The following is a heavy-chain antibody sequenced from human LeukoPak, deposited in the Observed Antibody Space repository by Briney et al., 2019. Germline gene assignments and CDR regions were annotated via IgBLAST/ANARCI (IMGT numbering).Heavy chain of an antibody. Sequence: SQTLSLTCTVSGGSINTGSYYWSRIRQPAGKGLEWCGHIYTTGSTNYNPSLKSRVTISLDTSKNQFSLKLNSVTAADTGVYYCAREGTYNYESTAYSLFDPLGQGTLVTVSS. CDR1: GGSINTGSYY. V-gene: IGHV4-61*09. D-gene: IGHD3-22*01. CDR3: AREGTYNYESTAYSLFDP. J-gene: IGHJ5*02. CDR2: IYTTGST.